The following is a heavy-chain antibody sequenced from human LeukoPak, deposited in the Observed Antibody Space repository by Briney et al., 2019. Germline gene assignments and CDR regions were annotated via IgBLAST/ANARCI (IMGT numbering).Heavy chain of an antibody. D-gene: IGHD3-22*01. CDR1: GFTFSSYG. J-gene: IGHJ3*02. CDR2: ISGSGGST. CDR3: AKDYGYYDSGDAFDI. Sequence: GGSLRLSCAASGFTFSSYGMSWVRQAPGKGLEWVSAISGSGGSTYYADSVKGRFTISKDNSKNTLYLQMNSLRAEDTAVYYCAKDYGYYDSGDAFDIWGQGTMVTVSS. V-gene: IGHV3-23*01.